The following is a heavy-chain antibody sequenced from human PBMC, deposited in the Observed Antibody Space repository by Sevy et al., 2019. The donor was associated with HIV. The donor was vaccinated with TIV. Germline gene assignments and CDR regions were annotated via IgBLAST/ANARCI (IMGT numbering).Heavy chain of an antibody. CDR1: GFTFSSYA. CDR3: AKEPGYSSRWYVDY. Sequence: GESLRLSCAASGFTFSSYAMAWVRQAPGKGLEWVSGISASGGSPYSADSVKGRFTISRDNSKNTLYLQMNSLRGEDTAVYYCAKEPGYSSRWYVDYWGQGTLVTVSS. V-gene: IGHV3-23*01. CDR2: ISASGGSP. J-gene: IGHJ4*02. D-gene: IGHD6-13*01.